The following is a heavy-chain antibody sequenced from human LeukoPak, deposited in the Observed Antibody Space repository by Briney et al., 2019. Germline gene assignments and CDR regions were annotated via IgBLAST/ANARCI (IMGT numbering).Heavy chain of an antibody. J-gene: IGHJ4*02. CDR3: AKGEKSVVTANVDY. V-gene: IGHV3-30*02. D-gene: IGHD2-21*02. CDR2: IRYDGSNK. Sequence: PGGSLRLSCAASGFTFSSYAMHWVRQAPGKGLEWVAFIRYDGSNKYYADSVKGRFTISRDKSKNTLYLQMNSLRAEDTAVYYCAKGEKSVVTANVDYWGQGTPVTVSS. CDR1: GFTFSSYA.